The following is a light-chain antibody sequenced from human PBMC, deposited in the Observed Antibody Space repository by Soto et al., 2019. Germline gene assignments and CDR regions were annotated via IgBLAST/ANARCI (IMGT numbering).Light chain of an antibody. V-gene: IGKV1-27*01. J-gene: IGKJ1*01. CDR1: QGISHY. Sequence: DIQMTQSPSSLPASVGDTVTITCRASQGISHYLAWYQQRPGKVPKLLIHTASILQSGVSSRFSASGSGTDFTLTISSLQPEDVATYYCQKYDRVPWTFGRGTKVEIK. CDR3: QKYDRVPWT. CDR2: TAS.